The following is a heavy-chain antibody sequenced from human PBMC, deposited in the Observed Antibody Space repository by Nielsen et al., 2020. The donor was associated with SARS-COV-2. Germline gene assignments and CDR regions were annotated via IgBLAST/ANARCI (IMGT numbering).Heavy chain of an antibody. D-gene: IGHD3-10*01. Sequence: LRLSCAASGFPFSSSEMNWVRQAPGKALEWLARIDWDGDKHYSASLKTRLTISKDTSKNQVVLTVTTMDPVDTATYYCARMVRGVIRSFDNLGQGTLVTVSS. CDR2: IDWDGDK. V-gene: IGHV2-70*19. CDR3: ARMVRGVIRSFDN. J-gene: IGHJ4*02. CDR1: GFPFSSSEM.